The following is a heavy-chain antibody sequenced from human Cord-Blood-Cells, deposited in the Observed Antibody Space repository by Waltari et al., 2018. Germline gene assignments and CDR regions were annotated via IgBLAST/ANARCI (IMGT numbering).Heavy chain of an antibody. CDR2: MNPNSGNT. J-gene: IGHJ5*02. Sequence: QVQLVQSGAEVKKPGASVKVSCKASGYTFTSYDINCVRQATGQGLEWMGWMNPNSGNTGYAQKFQGRVTMTRNTSISTAYMELSSLRSEDTAVYYCATFGVVIDWFDPWGQGTLVTVSS. V-gene: IGHV1-8*01. CDR1: GYTFTSYD. D-gene: IGHD3-3*01. CDR3: ATFGVVIDWFDP.